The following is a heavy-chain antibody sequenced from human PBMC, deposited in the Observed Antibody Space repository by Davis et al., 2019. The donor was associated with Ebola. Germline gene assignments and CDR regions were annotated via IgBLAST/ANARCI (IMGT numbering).Heavy chain of an antibody. CDR1: GYTFTGYY. D-gene: IGHD3-10*01. CDR3: ARDYGSGRWWFDP. V-gene: IGHV1-2*04. CDR2: INPNSGGT. J-gene: IGHJ5*02. Sequence: ASVKVSCKASGYTFTGYYMHWVRQAPGQGLEWMGWINPNSGGTNYAQKFQGWVTMTRDTSISTAYMELSRLRSDDTAVYYCARDYGSGRWWFDPWGQGTLVTVSS.